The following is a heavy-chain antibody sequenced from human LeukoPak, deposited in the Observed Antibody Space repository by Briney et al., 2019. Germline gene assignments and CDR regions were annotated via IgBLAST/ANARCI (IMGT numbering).Heavy chain of an antibody. CDR3: ARDRVDTAMGYNWFDP. D-gene: IGHD5-18*01. CDR2: IRYDGSTK. J-gene: IGHJ5*02. CDR1: GFTFSSYG. Sequence: GGSLRLSCAASGFTFSSYGIHWVRQAPGKGLEWVTFIRYDGSTKYYADSVKGRFTISRDNSKNTVYLQMDSLRSEDTAVYYCARDRVDTAMGYNWFDPWGQGTLVTVSS. V-gene: IGHV3-30*02.